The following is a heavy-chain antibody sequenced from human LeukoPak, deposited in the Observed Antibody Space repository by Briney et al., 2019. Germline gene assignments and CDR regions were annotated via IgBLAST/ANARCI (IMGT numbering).Heavy chain of an antibody. CDR2: TYYRSTWYN. CDR3: ARRLTQYDCFDP. J-gene: IGHJ5*02. Sequence: SQTLSLTRAISGDSVSSNSVTWNWIRQSPSRGLEWLGRTYYRSTWYNDYAVSVRGRITVNPDTSKNQFSLHLDSVTPEDTAVYYCARRLTQYDCFDPWGQGILVTVSS. V-gene: IGHV6-1*01. CDR1: GDSVSSNSVT. D-gene: IGHD2-2*01.